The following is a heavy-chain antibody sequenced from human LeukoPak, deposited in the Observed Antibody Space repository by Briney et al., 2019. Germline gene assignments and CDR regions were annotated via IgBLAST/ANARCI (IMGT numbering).Heavy chain of an antibody. CDR2: IHWNGGST. D-gene: IGHD2-21*01. CDR1: GFTFDDYG. Sequence: GGSLRLSCAASGFTFDDYGMSWVRQAPGKGLEWVAGIHWNGGSTGYVDSVKGRFTISRDNAKNSLYLQMKSLRAEDTALYFCVQGPYLDYWGQGTLVTVSS. J-gene: IGHJ4*02. CDR3: VQGPYLDY. V-gene: IGHV3-20*04.